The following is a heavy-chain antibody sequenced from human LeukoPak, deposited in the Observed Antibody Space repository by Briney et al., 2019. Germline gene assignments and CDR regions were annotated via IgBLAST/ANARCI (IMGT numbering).Heavy chain of an antibody. CDR1: GYTFSTYG. D-gene: IGHD6-6*01. J-gene: IGHJ4*02. V-gene: IGHV1-18*01. CDR2: ISAYNGNT. CDR3: ARAGTTSSSTPDY. Sequence: ASVKVSCKASGYTFSTYGITWVRQAPGQGLEWMGWISAYNGNTNYAQKFQGRVAMTTDTSTSTGYMELRSLRSDDTAVYYCARAGTTSSSTPDYWGLGTLVTVSS.